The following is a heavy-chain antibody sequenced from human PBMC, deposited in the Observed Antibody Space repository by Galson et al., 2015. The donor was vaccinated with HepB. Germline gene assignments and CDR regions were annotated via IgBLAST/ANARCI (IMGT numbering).Heavy chain of an antibody. CDR2: ITNTGGST. CDR3: AKCSILASYYFYGIDV. V-gene: IGHV3-23*01. CDR1: GFRFAYYG. J-gene: IGHJ6*02. Sequence: SLRLSCAASGFRFAYYGMSWVRQAPGKGLEWLSAITNTGGSTYYADSVKGRFTISRDNSKNTVYLQVKSVKVEDTAVYYCAKCSILASYYFYGIDVWGQGTTVTVSS. D-gene: IGHD1-26*01.